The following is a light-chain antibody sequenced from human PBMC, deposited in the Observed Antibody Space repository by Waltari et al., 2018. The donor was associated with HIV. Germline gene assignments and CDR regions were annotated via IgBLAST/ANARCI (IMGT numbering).Light chain of an antibody. CDR3: QQDYNSPGT. CDR1: QRVDSTF. Sequence: EVVLTQSPATLSLSPGETATLSCRASQRVDSTFLSWYQQKPGQAPRLLIYGASTRVSGISPRFSGSGSGTDFTLTISSLYPEDFAVYYCQQDYNSPGTFGQGPRVEIK. CDR2: GAS. V-gene: IGKV3D-7*01. J-gene: IGKJ1*01.